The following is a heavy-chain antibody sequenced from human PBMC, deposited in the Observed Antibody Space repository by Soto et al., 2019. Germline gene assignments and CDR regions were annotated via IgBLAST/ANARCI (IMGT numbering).Heavy chain of an antibody. Sequence: PSETLSLTCAVYGGSFSGYYLSWIRQPPGKGLEWIGEINHSGSTNYNPSLKSRVTISVDTSKNQFSLKLSSVTAADTAVYYCARARPEFAGYYYGMDVWGQGTTAT. D-gene: IGHD3-10*01. V-gene: IGHV4-34*01. CDR3: ARARPEFAGYYYGMDV. J-gene: IGHJ6*02. CDR1: GGSFSGYY. CDR2: INHSGST.